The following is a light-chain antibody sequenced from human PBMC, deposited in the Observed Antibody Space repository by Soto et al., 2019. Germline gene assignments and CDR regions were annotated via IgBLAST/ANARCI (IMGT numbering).Light chain of an antibody. Sequence: IGRTQPTPPLWVSTAARAPFSCSASRSVSSNLAWDQQKPVQGPRLLMYVASTRATGIPARFSSSGSGTEFTRTISSLQAPDFPVYYCQQYHNLPPYTVGEGTKVDIK. CDR1: RSVSSN. CDR3: QQYHNLPPYT. V-gene: IGKV3-15*01. J-gene: IGKJ2*01. CDR2: VAS.